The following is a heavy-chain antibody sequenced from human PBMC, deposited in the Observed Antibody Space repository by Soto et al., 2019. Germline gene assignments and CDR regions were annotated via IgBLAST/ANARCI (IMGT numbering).Heavy chain of an antibody. V-gene: IGHV4-59*01. CDR2: VYYSGAT. CDR3: ARSGVHQSLVHDAFDI. J-gene: IGHJ3*02. Sequence: PSETLSLTCTVSGGSISSSYWSWIRQPPGKGLEWIAYVYYSGATNYNPSLESRVTTSIDTSKNQFSLRLTSVTAADTAVYYCARSGVHQSLVHDAFDIWGQGTLVTVSS. CDR1: GGSISSSY. D-gene: IGHD6-19*01.